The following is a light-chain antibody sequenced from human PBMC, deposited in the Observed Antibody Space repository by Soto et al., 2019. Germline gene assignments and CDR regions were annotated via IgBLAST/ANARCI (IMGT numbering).Light chain of an antibody. CDR2: STN. CDR1: SGSVSTSYY. J-gene: IGLJ3*02. V-gene: IGLV8-61*01. Sequence: QAVVTQEPSFSVSPGRTVTLTCGLSSGSVSTSYYPSWYQQTPGQAPRTLIYSTNTRSSGVPDRFSGSILGNKAALTITGSQADDEAYYYCALYMGSGIWVFGGGTKLTVL. CDR3: ALYMGSGIWV.